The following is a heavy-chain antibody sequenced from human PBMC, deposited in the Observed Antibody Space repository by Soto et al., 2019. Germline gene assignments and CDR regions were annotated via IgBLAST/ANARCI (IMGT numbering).Heavy chain of an antibody. CDR1: GYTFTSYY. CDR2: INPSGGST. D-gene: IGHD3-3*01. V-gene: IGHV1-46*03. J-gene: IGHJ6*03. CDR3: ARGPLYYDFWSGLFLMDV. Sequence: ASVKVSCKASGYTFTSYYMHWVRQAPGQGLEWMGIINPSGGSTSYAQKFQGRVTMTRDTSTSTVYMELSSLRSEDTAVYYCARGPLYYDFWSGLFLMDVWGKGTTVTVSS.